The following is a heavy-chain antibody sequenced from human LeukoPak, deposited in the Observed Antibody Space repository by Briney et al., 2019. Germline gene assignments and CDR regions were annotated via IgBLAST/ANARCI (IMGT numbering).Heavy chain of an antibody. CDR3: ARGLEYSSSWWYFQH. J-gene: IGHJ1*01. Sequence: GGSLRLSCVASGFTFSSYSMNWVRQAPGPGPEWVSSISGSSSYIYYADSVKGRFTISRDNAKNSLYLQMNSLIAEDTAVYYCARGLEYSSSWWYFQHWGQGTLVTVSS. CDR1: GFTFSSYS. D-gene: IGHD6-13*01. CDR2: ISGSSSYI. V-gene: IGHV3-21*01.